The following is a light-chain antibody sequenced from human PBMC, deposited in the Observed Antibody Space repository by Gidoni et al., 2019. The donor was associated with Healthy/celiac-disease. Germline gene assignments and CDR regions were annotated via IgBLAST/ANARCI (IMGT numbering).Light chain of an antibody. Sequence: DIVMTQSPLSLPVTPGEPASISCRSSQSLLHSNGSNYLDWYLPKPGQSPQLLIYLGSNRASGVPDRFSGSGSGTDFTLKISRVEAEDVGVYYCMQALQTPPFTFGPGTKVDIK. CDR3: MQALQTPPFT. CDR2: LGS. J-gene: IGKJ3*01. V-gene: IGKV2-28*01. CDR1: QSLLHSNGSNY.